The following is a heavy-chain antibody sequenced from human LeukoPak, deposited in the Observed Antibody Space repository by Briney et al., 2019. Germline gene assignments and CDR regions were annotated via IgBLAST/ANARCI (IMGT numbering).Heavy chain of an antibody. V-gene: IGHV4-59*08. J-gene: IGHJ4*02. CDR3: ARRATMVRGVIM. CDR2: IYYSGST. Sequence: SETLSLTCTVSRGSIISYYWSWIRQPPGRGLEWMGYIYYSGSTNSNPSLKSRVNISVDTSKNQFSLKLSSATAADTAVYYCARRATMVRGVIMWGQGTLVTVSS. D-gene: IGHD3-10*01. CDR1: RGSIISYY.